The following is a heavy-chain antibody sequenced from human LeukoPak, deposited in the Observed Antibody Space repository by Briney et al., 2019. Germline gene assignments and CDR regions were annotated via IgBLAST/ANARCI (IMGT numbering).Heavy chain of an antibody. CDR2: ISGSGGST. J-gene: IGHJ6*02. Sequence: PGGSLRLSCAASGFTFSSYTMNWVRQAPGKGLDWVSSISGSGGSTYYADSVKGRFTISRDNSKNTLYLQMNSLRAKDTALYYCAKATGDFYYYGMDVWGQGTTVTVSS. CDR1: GFTFSSYT. V-gene: IGHV3-23*01. CDR3: AKATGDFYYYGMDV.